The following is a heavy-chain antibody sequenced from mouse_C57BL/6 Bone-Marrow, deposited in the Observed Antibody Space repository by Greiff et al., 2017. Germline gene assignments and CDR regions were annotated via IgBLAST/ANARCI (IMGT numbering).Heavy chain of an antibody. Sequence: VQLQQSGPVLVKPGASVKMSCKASGYTFTDYYMNWVKQSHGKSLEWIGVINPYNGGTSYNQKFKGKATLTVDKSSSTAYMELSSLTSEDSAVYYCASRDGYYVWFAYWGQGTLVTVSA. CDR1: GYTFTDYY. J-gene: IGHJ3*01. D-gene: IGHD2-3*01. CDR2: INPYNGGT. CDR3: ASRDGYYVWFAY. V-gene: IGHV1-19*01.